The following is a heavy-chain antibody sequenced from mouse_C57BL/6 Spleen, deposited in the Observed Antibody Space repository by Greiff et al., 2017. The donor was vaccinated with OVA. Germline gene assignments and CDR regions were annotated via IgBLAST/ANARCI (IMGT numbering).Heavy chain of an antibody. V-gene: IGHV1-82*01. J-gene: IGHJ3*01. CDR3: ARAGPIYYDYDRFAY. CDR2: IYPGDGDT. D-gene: IGHD2-4*01. Sequence: VQLQQSGPELVKPGASVKISCKASGYAFSSSWMNWVKQRPGKGLEWIGRIYPGDGDTNYNGKFKGKATLTADKSSSTAYMQLSSLTSEDSAVYFCARAGPIYYDYDRFAYWGQGTLVTVSA. CDR1: GYAFSSSW.